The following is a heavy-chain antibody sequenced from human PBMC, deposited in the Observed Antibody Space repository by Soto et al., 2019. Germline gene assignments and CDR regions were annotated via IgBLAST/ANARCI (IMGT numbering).Heavy chain of an antibody. CDR2: IKSIPDGGTT. CDR3: STDSHFSSVFVRHDY. D-gene: IGHD3-10*01. CDR1: GFPISDAW. Sequence: GGSLRLSCAAPGFPISDAWVNWVRQAPGMGLEWVGRIKSIPDGGTTDFAAPVKGRFAISRDDSKNIVYLQINSLNTEDTAMYYCSTDSHFSSVFVRHDYWGHGTLVTVSS. J-gene: IGHJ4*01. V-gene: IGHV3-15*07.